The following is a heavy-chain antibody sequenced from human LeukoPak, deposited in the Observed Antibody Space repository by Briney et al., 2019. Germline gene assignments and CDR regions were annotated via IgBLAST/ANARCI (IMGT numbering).Heavy chain of an antibody. CDR2: IIPILGIA. CDR1: GGTFSSYT. V-gene: IGHV1-69*02. J-gene: IGHJ5*02. Sequence: SVKVSCKASGGTFSSYTISWVRQAPGQGLEWMGRIIPILGIANYAQKFQGRVTITADKSTGTAYMELSRLRSEDTAVYYCARYGEYCSSTGCHISPSGGPWGQGTLVTVSS. D-gene: IGHD2-2*02. CDR3: ARYGEYCSSTGCHISPSGGP.